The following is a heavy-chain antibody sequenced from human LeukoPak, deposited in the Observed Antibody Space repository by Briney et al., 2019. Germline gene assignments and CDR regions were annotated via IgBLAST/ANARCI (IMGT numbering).Heavy chain of an antibody. CDR2: IKQDGSEK. CDR1: GFTFSIFW. Sequence: PGGSLRLSCAASGFTFSIFWMTWVRQAPGRGLEWVANIKQDGSEKYYVDSVKGRFTISRDNAKNSLFLQMNSLRAEDTAVYYCARGKGLDYWGQGALVTVSS. CDR3: ARGKGLDY. V-gene: IGHV3-7*04. J-gene: IGHJ4*02.